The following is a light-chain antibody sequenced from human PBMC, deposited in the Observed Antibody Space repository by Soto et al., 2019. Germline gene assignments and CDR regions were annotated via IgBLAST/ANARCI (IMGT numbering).Light chain of an antibody. CDR1: SSDVGGYNY. V-gene: IGLV2-11*01. J-gene: IGLJ2*01. CDR2: DVS. Sequence: QSALTQPRSVAGSPGQSVTISCTGTSSDVGGYNYVSWYQQHPGKAPKLMIYDVSKRPSGVPDRFSGSKSGNTASLTISGLHAEDEAEDCGCAYAGSYTFDVVFGGGTKLTVL. CDR3: CAYAGSYTFDVV.